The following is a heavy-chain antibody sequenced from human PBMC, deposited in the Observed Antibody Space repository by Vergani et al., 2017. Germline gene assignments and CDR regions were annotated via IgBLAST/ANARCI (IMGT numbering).Heavy chain of an antibody. D-gene: IGHD2-15*01. Sequence: QVQLVQSGAEVKKPGASVKVSCKASGYTFTGYYMHWVRQAPGQGLEWMGWINPNSGGTNYAQKFQGRVTMTRDTSISTAYMGLSRLRSDDTAVYYCARGYCSGGSCYHFDYWGQGTLVTVSS. J-gene: IGHJ4*02. CDR3: ARGYCSGGSCYHFDY. V-gene: IGHV1-2*02. CDR2: INPNSGGT. CDR1: GYTFTGYY.